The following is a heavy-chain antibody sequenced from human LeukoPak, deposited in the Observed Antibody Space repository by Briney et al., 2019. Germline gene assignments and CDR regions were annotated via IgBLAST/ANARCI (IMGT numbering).Heavy chain of an antibody. CDR1: GGTFSGYA. V-gene: IGHV1-69*01. CDR3: ARAATYYYDSSGYYYVADAFDI. J-gene: IGHJ3*02. D-gene: IGHD3-22*01. Sequence: ASVKVSCKASGGTFSGYAISWVRQAPGQGLEWMGGIIPIFGTANYAQTFQGRVTITADESTSTAYMELSSLRSEDTAVYYCARAATYYYDSSGYYYVADAFDIWGQGTMVTVSS. CDR2: IIPIFGTA.